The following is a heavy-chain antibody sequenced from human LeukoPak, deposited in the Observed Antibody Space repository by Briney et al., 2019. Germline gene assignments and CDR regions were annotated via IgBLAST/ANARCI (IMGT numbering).Heavy chain of an antibody. V-gene: IGHV1-2*02. CDR1: GYTFTSYG. Sequence: GASVKVSCKASGYTFTSYGISWVRQAPGQGLEWMGWINPNSGGTNYAQKFQGRVTMTRDTSISTAYMELSRLRSDDTAVYYCARDQSGYCWGQGTLVTVSS. CDR3: ARDQSGYC. J-gene: IGHJ4*02. CDR2: INPNSGGT. D-gene: IGHD5-12*01.